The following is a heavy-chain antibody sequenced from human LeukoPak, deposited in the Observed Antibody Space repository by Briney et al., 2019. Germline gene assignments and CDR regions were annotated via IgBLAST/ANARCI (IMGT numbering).Heavy chain of an antibody. D-gene: IGHD5-18*01. J-gene: IGHJ4*02. CDR2: IYYSGST. Sequence: SETLSLTCTVSGGSISSSSYYWGWIRQPPGKGLEWIGSIYYSGSTYYNPSLKSRVTISVDTSKNQFSLKLSSVTAADTAVYYCAREVSAMVTGFDYWGQGTLVTVSS. CDR3: AREVSAMVTGFDY. CDR1: GGSISSSSYY. V-gene: IGHV4-39*07.